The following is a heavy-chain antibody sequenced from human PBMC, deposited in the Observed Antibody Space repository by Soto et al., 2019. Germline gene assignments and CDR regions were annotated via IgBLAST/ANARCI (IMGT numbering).Heavy chain of an antibody. CDR3: VRDGAKTLRDWFDP. D-gene: IGHD1-26*01. Sequence: LSLTCTVSGASISGFYWSWIRKSAGKGLEWIGRIYATGTTDYNPSLKSRVMMSVDTSKKQFSLKLRSVTAADTAVYYCVRDGAKTLRDWFDPWGQGMSVTVSS. CDR2: IYATGTT. J-gene: IGHJ5*02. CDR1: GASISGFY. V-gene: IGHV4-4*07.